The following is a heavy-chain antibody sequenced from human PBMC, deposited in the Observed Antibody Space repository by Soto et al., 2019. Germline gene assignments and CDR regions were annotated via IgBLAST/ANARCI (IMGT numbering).Heavy chain of an antibody. CDR2: ISGSGGNA. J-gene: IGHJ6*02. CDR1: GFTFSSYA. Sequence: EVQLLESGGGLVQPGGSLRLSCAASGFTFSSYAMSWVRQAPGKGLEWVSTISGSGGNAYYADSEKGRFTISRDNSKNTLRLQMNSLRADDTAVYYCAKDGASGSYPPYYYYGMDVWGQGTTVTVSS. D-gene: IGHD1-26*01. CDR3: AKDGASGSYPPYYYYGMDV. V-gene: IGHV3-23*01.